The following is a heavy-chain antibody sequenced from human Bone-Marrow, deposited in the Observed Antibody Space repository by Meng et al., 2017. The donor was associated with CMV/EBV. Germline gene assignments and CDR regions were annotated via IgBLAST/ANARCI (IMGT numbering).Heavy chain of an antibody. CDR2: ISSSGSTI. CDR1: GFTFSSYE. Sequence: GGSLRLSCAASGFTFSSYEMNWVRQAPGKGLEWVSYISSSGSTIYYADSVKGRFTISRDNAKNYLYLQMNSLRAEDTAVYYCAKNGLYDFWSGYYTGYYYGMDVWGRVTTVTVSS. J-gene: IGHJ6*02. V-gene: IGHV3-48*03. CDR3: AKNGLYDFWSGYYTGYYYGMDV. D-gene: IGHD3-3*01.